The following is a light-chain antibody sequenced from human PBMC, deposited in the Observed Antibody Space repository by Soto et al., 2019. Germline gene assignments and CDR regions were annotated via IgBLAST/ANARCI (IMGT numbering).Light chain of an antibody. V-gene: IGKV1-12*01. J-gene: IGKJ1*01. Sequence: DIQMTQSPSSVSASVGDRVSITCRASQDINSWLAWYQQKPGKAPKLLVSTASTLQSGVPSRFSGSGSGTDFTLTISSRQPEDVATYYCQQTNSFPRTFGQGTKVEI. CDR1: QDINSW. CDR2: TAS. CDR3: QQTNSFPRT.